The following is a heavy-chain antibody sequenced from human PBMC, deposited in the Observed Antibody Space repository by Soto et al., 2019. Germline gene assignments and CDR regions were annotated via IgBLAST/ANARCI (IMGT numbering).Heavy chain of an antibody. J-gene: IGHJ4*02. V-gene: IGHV3-48*03. CDR3: ERDPPRNYYYSSGPSGIDY. Sequence: VGSLRLSCAASGFTFSSYEMNWVRQAPGKGLEWVSYISSSGSTIYYADSVKGRFTTSRDNAKNSLYLQMNSLRAEDTAVYYCERDPPRNYYYSSGPSGIDYCGKGSMVTVAS. CDR1: GFTFSSYE. CDR2: ISSSGSTI. D-gene: IGHD3-22*01.